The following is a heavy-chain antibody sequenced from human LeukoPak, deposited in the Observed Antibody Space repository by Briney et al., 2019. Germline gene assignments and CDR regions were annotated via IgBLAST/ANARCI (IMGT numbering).Heavy chain of an antibody. CDR1: RFTFSSYW. Sequence: PGGSLRLSCAASRFTFSSYWMSWVRHAPGKGLEWVSGISWNSGSIGYADSVKGRFTISRDNAKNSLYLQMNSLRAEDTALYYCARDSSGYYSGGNDYWGQGTLVTVSS. V-gene: IGHV3-9*01. D-gene: IGHD3-22*01. CDR2: ISWNSGSI. CDR3: ARDSSGYYSGGNDY. J-gene: IGHJ4*02.